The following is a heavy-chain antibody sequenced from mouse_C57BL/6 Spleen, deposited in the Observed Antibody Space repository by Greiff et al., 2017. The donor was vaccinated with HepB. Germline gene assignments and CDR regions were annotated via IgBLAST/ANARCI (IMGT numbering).Heavy chain of an antibody. D-gene: IGHD2-4*01. CDR3: TKDYHFDY. CDR2: IRLKSDNYAT. J-gene: IGHJ2*01. CDR1: GFTFSNYW. Sequence: EVMLVESGGGLVQPGGSMKLSCVASGFTFSNYWMNWVRQSPEKGLEWVAQIRLKSDNYATHYAESVKGRFTISRDDSKSSVYLQMNNLRAEDTGIYYCTKDYHFDYWGQGTTLTVSS. V-gene: IGHV6-3*01.